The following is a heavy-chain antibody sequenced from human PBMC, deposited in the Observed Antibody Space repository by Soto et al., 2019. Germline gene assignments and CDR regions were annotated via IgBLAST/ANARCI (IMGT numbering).Heavy chain of an antibody. J-gene: IGHJ4*02. D-gene: IGHD3-22*01. CDR1: GYTFTSYG. CDR3: ARGLIYDSSGYYFDY. Sequence: GASVKVSCKASGYTFTSYGISWVRQAPGQGLEWMGIINASGGSTRYAQKFQGRVTMTRDTSTSTVYMELSSLRSEDTAVYYCARGLIYDSSGYYFDYWGQGTLVTVSS. CDR2: INASGGST. V-gene: IGHV1-46*01.